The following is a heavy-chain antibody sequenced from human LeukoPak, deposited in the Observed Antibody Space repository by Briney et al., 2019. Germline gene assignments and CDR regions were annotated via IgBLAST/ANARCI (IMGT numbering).Heavy chain of an antibody. CDR1: GFTFSSYG. CDR3: AKDPYSYGSGSYVWFDP. J-gene: IGHJ5*02. V-gene: IGHV3-30*02. D-gene: IGHD3-10*01. Sequence: PGGSLRLSCAASGFTFSSYGMHWVRQAPGKGLEWVAFIRYDGSNKYYADSVKGRFTISRDNSKNTPYLQMNSLRAEDTAVYYCAKDPYSYGSGSYVWFDPWGQGTLVTVSS. CDR2: IRYDGSNK.